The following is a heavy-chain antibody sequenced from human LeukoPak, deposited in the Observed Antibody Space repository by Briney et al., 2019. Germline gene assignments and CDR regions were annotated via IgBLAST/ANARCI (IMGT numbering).Heavy chain of an antibody. CDR3: AKYYQRTWSTGDY. CDR2: IRYDGSNK. V-gene: IGHV3-30*02. Sequence: GGSLRLSCAASGFTFSSYGMHWVRQAPGKGLEWVAFIRYDGSNKYNADSVKGRFTISRDNSKNTLYLQMNSLRAEDTPVYYCAKYYQRTWSTGDYWGQGTLVTVSS. J-gene: IGHJ4*02. D-gene: IGHD5/OR15-5a*01. CDR1: GFTFSSYG.